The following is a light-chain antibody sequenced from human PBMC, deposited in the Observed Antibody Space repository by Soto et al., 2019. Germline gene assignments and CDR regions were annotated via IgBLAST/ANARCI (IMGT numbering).Light chain of an antibody. CDR3: QQSFSTPRT. V-gene: IGKV1-39*01. CDR2: AAS. Sequence: IQMAQSPSSLSASVGDRVTITCRARQSISNYLNWYQQKPGKAPKLLIYAASSLQSGVPSRFTGSGSGTDSTLTISSLQPEDFATYYCQQSFSTPRTCGQGTKVDIK. CDR1: QSISNY. J-gene: IGKJ1*01.